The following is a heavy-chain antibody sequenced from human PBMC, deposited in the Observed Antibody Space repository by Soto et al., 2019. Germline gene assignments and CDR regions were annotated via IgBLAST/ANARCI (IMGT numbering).Heavy chain of an antibody. CDR3: ARGGTGWLFQSYYYYYMDV. V-gene: IGHV4-59*01. CDR2: IYYSGST. CDR1: GGSISSYY. J-gene: IGHJ6*03. Sequence: SETLSLTCTVSGGSISSYYWSWIRQPPGKGLEWIGYIYYSGSTNYNPSLKSRVTISVDTSKNQFYLKLSSVTAADTAVYYCARGGTGWLFQSYYYYYMDVWGKGTTVTVSS. D-gene: IGHD3-22*01.